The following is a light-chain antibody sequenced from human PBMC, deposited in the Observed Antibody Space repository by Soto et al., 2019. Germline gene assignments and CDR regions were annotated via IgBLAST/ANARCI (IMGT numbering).Light chain of an antibody. V-gene: IGKV3-20*01. J-gene: IGKJ1*01. Sequence: ELVLTQSPGTLSLSPGERATLSCRASQSVSSSSLAWYQQKPGQAPRLLIYGASSRASGIPDRFSGSGSGTDFTLTISRLEPEDFAVYYCQQYGGSPRTFGQGTKVDIK. CDR1: QSVSSSS. CDR3: QQYGGSPRT. CDR2: GAS.